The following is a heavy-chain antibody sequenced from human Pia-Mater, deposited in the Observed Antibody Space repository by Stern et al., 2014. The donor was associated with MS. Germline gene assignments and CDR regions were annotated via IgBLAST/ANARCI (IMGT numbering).Heavy chain of an antibody. V-gene: IGHV4-39*01. D-gene: IGHD3-3*01. CDR1: GGSVSSSTYY. Sequence: QLQLQESGPGLVKPSETLSLTCTVSGGSVSSSTYYWGWIRQPPGKNLEWIGSIYYTGRTYYNPSLTSRLPISIDASKNQFSLKLPSVTAADTAVYYCARQGSFDFWSGWGQGTLVTVSS. J-gene: IGHJ4*02. CDR3: ARQGSFDFWSG. CDR2: IYYTGRT.